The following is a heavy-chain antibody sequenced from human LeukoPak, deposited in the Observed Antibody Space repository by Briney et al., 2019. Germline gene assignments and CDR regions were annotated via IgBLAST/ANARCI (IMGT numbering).Heavy chain of an antibody. CDR1: TLSFGNYW. Sequence: GGSLRLSCAAPTLSFGNYWMHWGRHAPGEGLIWVSRINSDGTITSYAASVRGRFTISRDNAKDTLDLQMNSLRAEDTAVYYCTRVSEEGHSHGRDWYFDLWGRGTLVTVSS. J-gene: IGHJ2*01. CDR3: TRVSEEGHSHGRDWYFDL. D-gene: IGHD5-18*01. CDR2: INSDGTIT. V-gene: IGHV3-74*01.